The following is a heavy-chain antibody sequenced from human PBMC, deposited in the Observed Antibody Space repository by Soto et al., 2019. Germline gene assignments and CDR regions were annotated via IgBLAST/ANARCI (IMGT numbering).Heavy chain of an antibody. CDR2: ISGSGGST. CDR1: GVTFSSYA. CDR3: AKEALAGGHPFCLAY. D-gene: IGHD3-9*01. Sequence: PGGSLRLSCAASGVTFSSYAMSWVRQGPGKGLEWVSAISGSGGSTYYADSVKGRFTISRDNSKNTLYLQMNSLRAEDTAVYYCAKEALAGGHPFCLAYWGQGTLVTVSS. V-gene: IGHV3-23*01. J-gene: IGHJ1*01.